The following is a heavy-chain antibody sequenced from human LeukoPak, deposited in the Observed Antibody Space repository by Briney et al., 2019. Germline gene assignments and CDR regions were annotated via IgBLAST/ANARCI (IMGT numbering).Heavy chain of an antibody. CDR3: ARVRHYYDTIHAFDI. CDR1: GGSISSGGYY. J-gene: IGHJ3*02. Sequence: SETLSLTCTVSGGSISSGGYYWSWIRQHPGKGLEWIGYIYYSGSTYYNPSLKSRVTISVDTSKNQFSLKLSSVTAADTAVYYCARVRHYYDTIHAFDIWGQGTMVTVSS. V-gene: IGHV4-31*03. D-gene: IGHD3-22*01. CDR2: IYYSGST.